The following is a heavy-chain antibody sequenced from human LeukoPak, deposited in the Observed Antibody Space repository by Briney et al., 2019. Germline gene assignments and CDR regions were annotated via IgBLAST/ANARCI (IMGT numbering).Heavy chain of an antibody. CDR1: GGTFSSYA. Sequence: SVKVSCKASGGTFSSYAISWVRQAPGQGLEWTGGIIPIFGTANYAQKFQGRVTITADESTSTAYMELSSLRSEDTAVYYCASADCSSTSCYPAFDIWGQGTMVTVSS. CDR3: ASADCSSTSCYPAFDI. V-gene: IGHV1-69*13. CDR2: IIPIFGTA. J-gene: IGHJ3*02. D-gene: IGHD2-2*01.